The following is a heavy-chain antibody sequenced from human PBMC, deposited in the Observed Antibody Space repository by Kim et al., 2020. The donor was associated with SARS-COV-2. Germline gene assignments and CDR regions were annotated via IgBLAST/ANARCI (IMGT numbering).Heavy chain of an antibody. CDR2: VNHIGFT. D-gene: IGHD3-10*01. V-gene: IGHV4-34*01. J-gene: IGHJ4*02. CDR3: ARGPSRFGEFEGFDY. CDR1: GGSFSGHY. Sequence: SETLSLTCAVYGGSFSGHYWTWIRQPPGKGLEWIGEVNHIGFTNYSPSLKSRITMSVDTSKNQFSLKLNSMTAADTAVYYCARGPSRFGEFEGFDYWGQGPLVTVSS.